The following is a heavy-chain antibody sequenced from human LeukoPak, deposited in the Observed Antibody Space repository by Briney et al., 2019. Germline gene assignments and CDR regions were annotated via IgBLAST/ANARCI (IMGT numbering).Heavy chain of an antibody. Sequence: GGSLRLSCAASGFTFSTYWMTWVRQAPGEGLEWVANVKHDGSERYYVDSVKGRFTISRDNAKNSLYLQMNSLRAEDTALYYCVKDKLPHHYIVAAGTPFDYWGQGTLVTVSS. V-gene: IGHV3-7*03. CDR2: VKHDGSER. D-gene: IGHD6-13*01. J-gene: IGHJ4*02. CDR3: VKDKLPHHYIVAAGTPFDY. CDR1: GFTFSTYW.